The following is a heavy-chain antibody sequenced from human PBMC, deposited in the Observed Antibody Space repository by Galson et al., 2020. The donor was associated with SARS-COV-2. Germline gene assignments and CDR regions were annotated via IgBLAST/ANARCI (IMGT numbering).Heavy chain of an antibody. D-gene: IGHD4-4*01. V-gene: IGHV1-46*01. CDR1: GYTFTSYY. CDR3: ARDSQGGNDYNYLLF. J-gene: IGHJ4*02. CDR2: INHSGGGT. Sequence: ASVKVPCKASGYTFTSYYIHWVRQAPGQGLEWMRIINHSGGGTTYAQKFQGRVTMTSDTSTSTVYMELSSLSSEDTAVYYCARDSQGGNDYNYLLFWGQGTLVTVSA.